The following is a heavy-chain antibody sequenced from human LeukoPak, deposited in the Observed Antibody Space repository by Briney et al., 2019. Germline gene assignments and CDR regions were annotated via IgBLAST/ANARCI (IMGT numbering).Heavy chain of an antibody. CDR1: GFTFSSYG. V-gene: IGHV3-30*02. Sequence: PGGSLRLSCAASGFTFSSYGMHWVRQAPGKGLEWVAFIRYDGSNKYYADSVKGRFTISRDNSKNTLYLQMNSLRAEDTAVYYCAKEHRIEAAAGIGPSDYWGQGTLVTVSS. J-gene: IGHJ4*02. CDR3: AKEHRIEAAAGIGPSDY. CDR2: IRYDGSNK. D-gene: IGHD6-13*01.